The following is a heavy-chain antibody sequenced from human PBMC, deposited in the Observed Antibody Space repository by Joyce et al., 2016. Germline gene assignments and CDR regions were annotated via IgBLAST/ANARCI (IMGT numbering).Heavy chain of an antibody. CDR1: GGSFSGYC. CDR3: ARSQPLQIDY. Sequence: QVQLQQWGAGLLKPSETLSLTCAVYGGSFSGYCWRWIRQPPGKGLEGIGEINHTGNTNCNPSLKSRVTISLDTSKNQFSLKLTSVTVADTAVYYCARSQPLQIDYWGQGTPVTVSS. J-gene: IGHJ4*02. CDR2: INHTGNT. V-gene: IGHV4-34*01. D-gene: IGHD2-2*01.